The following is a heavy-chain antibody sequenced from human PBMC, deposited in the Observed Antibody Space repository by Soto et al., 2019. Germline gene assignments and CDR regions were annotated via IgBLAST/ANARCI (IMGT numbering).Heavy chain of an antibody. Sequence: QVQLVQSGAEVKKPGASVKVSCKASGYTFTSYGISWVRQAPGQGLEWMGWISAYNGNTNYAQKLQGRVTMTTDTSTSTAYMELRSLRSDDTAVYYCARDRSSDYSSSWYKWFAPWGQGTLVTVSS. D-gene: IGHD6-13*01. CDR2: ISAYNGNT. J-gene: IGHJ5*02. CDR1: GYTFTSYG. V-gene: IGHV1-18*01. CDR3: ARDRSSDYSSSWYKWFAP.